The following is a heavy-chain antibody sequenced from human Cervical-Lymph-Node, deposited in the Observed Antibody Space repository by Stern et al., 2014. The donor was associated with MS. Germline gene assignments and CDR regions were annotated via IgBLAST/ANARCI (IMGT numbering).Heavy chain of an antibody. Sequence: DQLVESGGGVVQPGASLRLSCEASGFTFSNYGMHWVRQAPGKGLEGGAVIWNDEVNKYYADSVKGRFTISRDNSKNTLYLQMNSLRAEDTAVYYCARDIGDVDIVATLPDSWGQGTLVTVSS. D-gene: IGHD5-12*01. V-gene: IGHV3-33*01. CDR3: ARDIGDVDIVATLPDS. J-gene: IGHJ5*01. CDR2: IWNDEVNK. CDR1: GFTFSNYG.